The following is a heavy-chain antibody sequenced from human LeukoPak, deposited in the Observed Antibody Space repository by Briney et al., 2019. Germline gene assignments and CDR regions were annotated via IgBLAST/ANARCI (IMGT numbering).Heavy chain of an antibody. D-gene: IGHD4-17*01. J-gene: IGHJ4*02. CDR1: GFRSSGYW. Sequence: GGSLRLSCAASGFRSSGYWMHWVRQAPGEGLVWVSHIDNDESSTSYAASVRGRFTNSRDNAKNTLYLQMNSLRTEDTAVYYCAYYGIAPPYWGQGTLATVSS. CDR3: AYYGIAPPY. CDR2: IDNDESST. V-gene: IGHV3-74*01.